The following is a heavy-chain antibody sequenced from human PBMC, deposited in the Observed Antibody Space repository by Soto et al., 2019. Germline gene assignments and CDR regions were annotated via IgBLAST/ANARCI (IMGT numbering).Heavy chain of an antibody. D-gene: IGHD3-3*01. CDR1: GFTFSSYG. CDR3: ARDASIKDFWRGYGFDY. CDR2: IWYDGSNK. Sequence: QVQLVESGGGVVQPGRSLRLSCAASGFTFSSYGMHWVRQAPGKGLEWVAVIWYDGSNKYYADSVKGRFTISRDNSKNTLYLKMNSLRAEDTAVYYCARDASIKDFWRGYGFDYWGQGTLVTVSS. V-gene: IGHV3-33*01. J-gene: IGHJ4*02.